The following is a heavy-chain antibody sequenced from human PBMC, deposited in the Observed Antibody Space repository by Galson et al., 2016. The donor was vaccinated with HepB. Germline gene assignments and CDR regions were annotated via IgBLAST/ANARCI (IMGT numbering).Heavy chain of an antibody. J-gene: IGHJ4*02. CDR1: GFVFSNFG. D-gene: IGHD1-1*01. V-gene: IGHV3-23*01. CDR2: ISPRRTT. CDR3: AKERLVRRIFNH. Sequence: SLRLSCAASGFVFSNFGLSWVRQAPGKGLEWVASISPRRTTYYSDSVQGRFTISRDNSNNTLYLQMNGLRAEDTAVYYCAKERLVRRIFNHWGQGTLLTVFS.